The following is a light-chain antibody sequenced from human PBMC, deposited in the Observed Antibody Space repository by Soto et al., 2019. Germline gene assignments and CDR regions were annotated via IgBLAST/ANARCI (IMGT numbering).Light chain of an antibody. CDR1: SSDVGSYNY. Sequence: QSALTQPASVSGSPGQSITISCTGTSSDVGSYNYVSWFQQHPGKAPKLMIYDVTNRPSGVSNRFSGSKSVNPASLTISGLQAEDEADYYCISYTSSITLVVFGGGTKLTVL. V-gene: IGLV2-14*03. CDR3: ISYTSSITLVV. CDR2: DVT. J-gene: IGLJ3*02.